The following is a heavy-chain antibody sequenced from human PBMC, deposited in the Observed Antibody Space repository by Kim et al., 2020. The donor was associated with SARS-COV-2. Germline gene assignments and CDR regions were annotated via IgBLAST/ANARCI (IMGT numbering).Heavy chain of an antibody. Sequence: GGSLRLSCAASGFTFSSYWMHWVRQAPGKGLVWVSRINSDGSSTSYADSVKGRFTISRDNAKNTLYLQMNSLRAEDTAVYYCARGSAPEGHSSWYGMGYYYYYYGMDVWGQGTTVTVSS. CDR2: INSDGSST. CDR1: GFTFSSYW. V-gene: IGHV3-74*01. CDR3: ARGSAPEGHSSWYGMGYYYYYYGMDV. D-gene: IGHD6-13*01. J-gene: IGHJ6*02.